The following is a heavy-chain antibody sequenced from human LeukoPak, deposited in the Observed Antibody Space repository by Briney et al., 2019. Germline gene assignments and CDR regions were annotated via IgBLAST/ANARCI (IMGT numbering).Heavy chain of an antibody. CDR3: AEATGEAAAARH. CDR2: VYGGGHA. CDR1: GDSVGSGPNY. V-gene: IGHV4-30-2*06. Sequence: PSETLSLTCTVSGDSVGSGPNYWSWIRQSPMKGLEWIGWVYGGGHAYHNPSLLGRATISLDRSKNQFSLTLTSVTAADTAVYYCAEATGEAAAARHWGPGTLVTVSS. D-gene: IGHD6-25*01. J-gene: IGHJ1*01.